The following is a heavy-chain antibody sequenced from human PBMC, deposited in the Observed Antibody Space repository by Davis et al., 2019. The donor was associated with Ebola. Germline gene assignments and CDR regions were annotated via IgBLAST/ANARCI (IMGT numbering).Heavy chain of an antibody. V-gene: IGHV3-30-3*01. CDR1: GFTFSSYA. CDR2: ISYDGSNK. J-gene: IGHJ4*02. CDR3: ALDDY. Sequence: GESLKISCAASGFTFSSYAMHWVRQAPGKGLEWVAVISYDGSNKYYADSVKGRFTISRDNSKNTLYLQMNSLRAEDTAVYYCALDDYWGQGTLVTVSS.